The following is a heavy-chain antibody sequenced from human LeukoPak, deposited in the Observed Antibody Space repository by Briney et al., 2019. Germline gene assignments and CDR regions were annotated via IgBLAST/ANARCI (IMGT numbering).Heavy chain of an antibody. J-gene: IGHJ4*02. V-gene: IGHV4-39*07. D-gene: IGHD4-17*01. CDR2: IYYSGST. CDR3: ARGPPTVTTFDY. CDR1: GGSISSSSYY. Sequence: SETLSLTCTVSGGSISSSSYYWGWIRQPPGKGLEWIGSIYYSGSTYYNPSLKSRVTISVDTSKNQFSLKLSSVTAADTAVYYCARGPPTVTTFDYWGQGTLVTVSS.